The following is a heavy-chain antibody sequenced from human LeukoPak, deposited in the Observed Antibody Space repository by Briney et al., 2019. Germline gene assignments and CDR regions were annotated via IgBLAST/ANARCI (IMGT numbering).Heavy chain of an antibody. Sequence: GGSLRLSCAASGFTFSRYWMHWVRQAPGKGLVWTSRINPEETTTSYADSVRGRFTISRDNAKNTLYLEMNSLRTEDTAVYYCARGGLEPVDYWGQGSLVTVSS. CDR2: INPEETTT. J-gene: IGHJ4*02. CDR1: GFTFSRYW. D-gene: IGHD1-14*01. V-gene: IGHV3-74*01. CDR3: ARGGLEPVDY.